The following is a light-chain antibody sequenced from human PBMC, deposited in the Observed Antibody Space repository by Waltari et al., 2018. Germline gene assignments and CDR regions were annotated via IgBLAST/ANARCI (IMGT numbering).Light chain of an antibody. Sequence: DIQMTQSPSTLSASVGDRLTITCRASPSISSWLAWYQQKPGKAPKLLIYDASSLESGVPSRFSGSGSGTEFTLTISSLQPDDFATYYCQQYNSYSPRTFGQGTKLEIK. CDR1: PSISSW. J-gene: IGKJ2*01. CDR2: DAS. V-gene: IGKV1-5*01. CDR3: QQYNSYSPRT.